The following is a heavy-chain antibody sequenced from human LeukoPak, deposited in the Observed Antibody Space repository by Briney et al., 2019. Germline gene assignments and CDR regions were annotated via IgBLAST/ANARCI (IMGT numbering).Heavy chain of an antibody. Sequence: PGGSLRLFCAASGFIVNNYGLIWVRQAPGKGLGWVSSISNEGGGTQYADFVEGRLTISRDHSKNTLFMQMSTVRAEDTALYYCAKGSSGYVACLWGQGTLVT. CDR3: AKGSSGYVACL. V-gene: IGHV3-23*01. CDR1: GFIVNNYG. D-gene: IGHD3-22*01. J-gene: IGHJ4*02. CDR2: ISNEGGGT.